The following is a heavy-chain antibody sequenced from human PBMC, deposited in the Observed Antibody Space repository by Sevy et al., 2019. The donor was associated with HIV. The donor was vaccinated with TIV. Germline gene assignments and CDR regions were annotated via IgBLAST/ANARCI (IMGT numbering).Heavy chain of an antibody. V-gene: IGHV3-21*01. Sequence: GGSLRLSCAASGFTFSSYSMSWVRQAPGKGLEWVSSISSSSSYIYYADSVKGRFTISRDNAKNSLYLQMNSLRAEDTAVYYCARDLRYSYGHDYYGMDVWGQGTTVTVSS. J-gene: IGHJ6*02. CDR2: ISSSSSYI. CDR1: GFTFSSYS. CDR3: ARDLRYSYGHDYYGMDV. D-gene: IGHD5-18*01.